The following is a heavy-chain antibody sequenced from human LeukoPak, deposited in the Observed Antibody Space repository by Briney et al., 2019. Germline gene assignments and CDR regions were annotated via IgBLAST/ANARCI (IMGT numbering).Heavy chain of an antibody. CDR3: ARIPDAAYYYDSSGSGFDY. D-gene: IGHD3-22*01. V-gene: IGHV1-18*01. Sequence: WASVKVSCKASGYTFTSYGISWVRQAPGQGLEWMGWISAYNGNTNYAQKLQGRVTMTTDTSTSTAYMELRSLRSDDTAVYYCARIPDAAYYYDSSGSGFDYWGQGTLVTVSS. CDR1: GYTFTSYG. J-gene: IGHJ4*02. CDR2: ISAYNGNT.